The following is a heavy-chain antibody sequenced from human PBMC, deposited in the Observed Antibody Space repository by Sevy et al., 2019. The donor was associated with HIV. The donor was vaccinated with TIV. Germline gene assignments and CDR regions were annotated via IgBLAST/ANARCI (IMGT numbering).Heavy chain of an antibody. V-gene: IGHV3-33*01. CDR2: IWYDGSNK. CDR1: GSTFSSYG. D-gene: IGHD3-22*01. CDR3: ARLTGATYYYDSSGYFTDY. Sequence: GGSLRLSCAASGSTFSSYGMHWVRQAPGKGLEWVAVIWYDGSNKYYADSVKGRFTISRDNSKNTLYLQMNSLRAEDTAVYYCARLTGATYYYDSSGYFTDYWGQGTLVTVSS. J-gene: IGHJ4*02.